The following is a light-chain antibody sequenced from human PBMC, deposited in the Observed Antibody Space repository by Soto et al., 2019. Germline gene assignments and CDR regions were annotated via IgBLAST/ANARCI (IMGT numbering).Light chain of an antibody. Sequence: DIQMTRSPSFVSAPLGDGGTIIGRASQGISSWLAWYQHKPGRAPKLLIHAASSLESGVPSRFSGSGSGTDFTLTISSLQPEDFPTYYCQQTTSFPLTFGGGTKVEIK. J-gene: IGKJ4*01. V-gene: IGKV1-12*01. CDR3: QQTTSFPLT. CDR2: AAS. CDR1: QGISSW.